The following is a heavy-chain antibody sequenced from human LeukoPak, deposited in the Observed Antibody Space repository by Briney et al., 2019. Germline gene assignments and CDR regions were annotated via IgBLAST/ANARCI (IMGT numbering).Heavy chain of an antibody. CDR3: ARNRPETYYYDSSGAFDAFDI. J-gene: IGHJ3*02. D-gene: IGHD3-22*01. CDR1: GYTFTSYY. V-gene: IGHV1-46*01. CDR2: INPSGGST. Sequence: ASVKVSCKASGYTFTSYYMHWVRQAPGQGLEWMGIINPSGGSTSYAQKFQGRVTMTRDMSTSTVYMELSSLRSEDTAVYYCARNRPETYYYDSSGAFDAFDIWGQGTMVTVSS.